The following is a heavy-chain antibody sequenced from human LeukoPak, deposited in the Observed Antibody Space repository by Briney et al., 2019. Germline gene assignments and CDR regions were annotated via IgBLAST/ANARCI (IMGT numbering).Heavy chain of an antibody. CDR3: TRQWLRVMDV. Sequence: GGSLRLSCASSGFTFTAYSMNWVRQAPGRGLEWISFISSSGHYTYYADSLKGRFTISRDNANSSLYLQISTLKAEDTAVYYCTRQWLRVMDVWGKGTTVTVSS. CDR1: GFTFTAYS. CDR2: ISSSGHYT. D-gene: IGHD6-19*01. J-gene: IGHJ6*04. V-gene: IGHV3-21*01.